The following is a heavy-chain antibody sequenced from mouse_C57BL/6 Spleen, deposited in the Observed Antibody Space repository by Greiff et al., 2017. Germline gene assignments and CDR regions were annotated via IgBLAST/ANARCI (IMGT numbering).Heavy chain of an antibody. Sequence: VKLMESGAELVKPGASVKMSCKASGYTFTTYPIEWMKQNHGKSLEWIGNFHPYNDDTKYNEKFKGKATLTVEKSSSTVYLELSRLTSDDSAVYYCARKYSNYEAWFAYWGQGTLVTVSA. CDR2: FHPYNDDT. D-gene: IGHD2-5*01. V-gene: IGHV1-47*01. CDR3: ARKYSNYEAWFAY. CDR1: GYTFTTYP. J-gene: IGHJ3*01.